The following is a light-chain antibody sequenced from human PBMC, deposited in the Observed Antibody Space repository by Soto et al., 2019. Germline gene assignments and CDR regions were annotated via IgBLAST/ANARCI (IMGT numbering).Light chain of an antibody. CDR2: AAY. CDR3: QQSYSTPIT. Sequence: DIQMTQSPSSLSASVSERVTITCRASQSVRSYLNWYQQKPGKAPKLLIYAAYSLQSGVPSRFSGSGSGTDFTLTISSLQPEDFATYYCQQSYSTPITFGQGTRLEIK. J-gene: IGKJ5*01. V-gene: IGKV1-39*01. CDR1: QSVRSY.